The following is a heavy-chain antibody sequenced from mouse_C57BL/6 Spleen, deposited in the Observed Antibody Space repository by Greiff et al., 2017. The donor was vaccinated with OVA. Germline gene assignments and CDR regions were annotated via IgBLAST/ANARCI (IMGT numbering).Heavy chain of an antibody. D-gene: IGHD4-1*01. V-gene: IGHV5-4*01. CDR1: GFTFSSYA. J-gene: IGHJ3*01. Sequence: EVQLVESGGGLVKPGGSLKLSCAASGFTFSSYAMSWVRQTPEKRLEWVATISDGGSYNYYPENVKGRFTISRDNAKNNLYLQMSHLKSEDTAMYYCARDRTGTGGFAYWGQGTLVTVSA. CDR2: ISDGGSYN. CDR3: ARDRTGTGGFAY.